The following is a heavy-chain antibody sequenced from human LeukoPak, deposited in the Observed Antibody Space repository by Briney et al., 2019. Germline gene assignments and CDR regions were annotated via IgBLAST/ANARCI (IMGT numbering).Heavy chain of an antibody. D-gene: IGHD2-15*01. CDR1: GFTFSSYE. J-gene: IGHJ5*02. Sequence: GGSLRLSCAASGFTFSSYEMNWVRQAPGQGLEWVSYISSSGSTIYYADSVKGRFTISRDNAKNSLYLQMNSLRAEDTAVYYCASELPPPPSSGQGTLVTVSS. CDR3: ASELPPPPS. CDR2: ISSSGSTI. V-gene: IGHV3-48*03.